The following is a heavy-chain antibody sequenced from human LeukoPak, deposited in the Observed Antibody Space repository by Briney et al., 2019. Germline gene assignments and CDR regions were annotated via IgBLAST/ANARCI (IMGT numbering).Heavy chain of an antibody. CDR3: ARGRRITMIVVVPRPFDY. CDR2: INHSGST. J-gene: IGHJ4*02. CDR1: GGSFSGYY. V-gene: IGHV4-34*01. D-gene: IGHD3-22*01. Sequence: SETLSLTCAVYGGSFSGYYWSWIRQPPGKGLEWIGEINHSGSTNYNPSLKSRVTTSVDTSKNQFSLKLSSVSAADTAVYYCARGRRITMIVVVPRPFDYWGQGTLVTVSS.